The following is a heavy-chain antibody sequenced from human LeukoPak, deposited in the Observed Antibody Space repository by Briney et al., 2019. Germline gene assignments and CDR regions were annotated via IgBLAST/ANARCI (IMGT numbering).Heavy chain of an antibody. CDR2: ISGSGDFT. D-gene: IGHD3-10*01. Sequence: GGSLRLSCATSRITFSSYAMSWVRQAPGKGLEWVSAISGSGDFTYYADSVKGRFTISRDNVKNSLYLQMNSLRAEDTAVYYCARDRPGSMDVWGQGTTVTVSS. CDR3: ARDRPGSMDV. J-gene: IGHJ6*02. CDR1: RITFSSYA. V-gene: IGHV3-23*01.